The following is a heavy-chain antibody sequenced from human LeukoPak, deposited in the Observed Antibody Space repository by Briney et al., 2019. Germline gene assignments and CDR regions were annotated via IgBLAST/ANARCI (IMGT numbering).Heavy chain of an antibody. J-gene: IGHJ4*02. CDR1: GFTFTTDP. D-gene: IGHD6-19*01. CDR3: ARGPPAVAGIDY. Sequence: PGGSLRLSCAASGFTFTTDPMHWVRQTPGKGLEWLGVLSYDGTDWYYADSVRGRFTISRDNSKKTLYLQMNSLTREDTAVYYCARGPPAVAGIDYWGLGTLVTVSS. CDR2: LSYDGTDW. V-gene: IGHV3-30*04.